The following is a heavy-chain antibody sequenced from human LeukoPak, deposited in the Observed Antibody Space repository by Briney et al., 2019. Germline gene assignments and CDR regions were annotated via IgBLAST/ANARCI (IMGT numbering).Heavy chain of an antibody. Sequence: GGSLRLSCAASGFTFSSYGMSWVRQAPGKGLEWVSAISGSGGSTYYADSVKGRFTISRDKSKNTLYLQMNSLRAEDTAVYYCAKDLHSSGWNEYFQYWGQGTLVSVSS. J-gene: IGHJ1*01. D-gene: IGHD6-19*01. CDR3: AKDLHSSGWNEYFQY. CDR1: GFTFSSYG. CDR2: ISGSGGST. V-gene: IGHV3-23*01.